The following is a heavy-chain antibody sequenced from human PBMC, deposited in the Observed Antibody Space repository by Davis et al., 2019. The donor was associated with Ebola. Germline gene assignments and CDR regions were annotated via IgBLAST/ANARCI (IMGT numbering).Heavy chain of an antibody. D-gene: IGHD6-19*01. CDR3: ARGCEGSSGWIFDY. Sequence: LRLSCAISGDTVSSNSAAWNWIRQSPSRGLEWLGRTYYRSKWYNDYAVSVKSRITINPDTSKNQFSLQLNSVTPEDTAVYYCARGCEGSSGWIFDYWGQGTLVTVSS. CDR1: GDTVSSNSAA. J-gene: IGHJ4*02. V-gene: IGHV6-1*01. CDR2: TYYRSKWYN.